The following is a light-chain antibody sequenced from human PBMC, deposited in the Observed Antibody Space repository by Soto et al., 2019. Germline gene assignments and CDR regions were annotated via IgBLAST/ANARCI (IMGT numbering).Light chain of an antibody. CDR1: QNISSY. CDR3: QQHSNWPPLT. J-gene: IGKJ4*01. CDR2: DAS. V-gene: IGKV3-11*01. Sequence: EIVLAQSPATLYVSPGERATLSCRASQNISSYLAWYRHKPGQAPRLLIFDASSRATGIPLRFSGSGSGTDFSLTISSLEPEDFAVYYCQQHSNWPPLTFGGGTRVEIK.